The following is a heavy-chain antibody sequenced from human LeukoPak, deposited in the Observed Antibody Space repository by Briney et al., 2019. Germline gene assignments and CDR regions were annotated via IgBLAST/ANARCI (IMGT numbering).Heavy chain of an antibody. J-gene: IGHJ4*02. CDR3: AKGGNIVGATINY. V-gene: IGHV3-23*01. CDR2: ISGSGGST. Sequence: GGSLRLSCAASGFTFSSYAMSWVCQAPGKGLEWVSAISGSGGSTYYADSVKGRFTISRDNSKNTLYLQMNSLRAEDTAVYYCAKGGNIVGATINYWGQGTLVTVSS. CDR1: GFTFSSYA. D-gene: IGHD1-26*01.